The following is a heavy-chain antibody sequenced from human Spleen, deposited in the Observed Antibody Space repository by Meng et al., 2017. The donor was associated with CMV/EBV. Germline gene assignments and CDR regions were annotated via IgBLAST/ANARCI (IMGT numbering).Heavy chain of an antibody. J-gene: IGHJ5*02. CDR3: ARGELTNYAFWSGHYTEGWFDP. CDR1: GGSISPYY. D-gene: IGHD3-3*01. V-gene: IGHV4-59*01. Sequence: GSLRLSRTVSGGSISPYYWSWMRQPPGKGLEWSGYIYYSGSTTYNPSLKSRVTISVDTSKNQLSLKLSSVTAADTAVYYGARGELTNYAFWSGHYTEGWFDPWGEGTLVTVSS. CDR2: IYYSGST.